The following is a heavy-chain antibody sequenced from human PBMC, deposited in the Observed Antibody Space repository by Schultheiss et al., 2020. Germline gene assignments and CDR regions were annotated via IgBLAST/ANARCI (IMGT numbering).Heavy chain of an antibody. CDR2: IYNTIT. D-gene: IGHD2-21*02. CDR3: AGGDSGIDI. J-gene: IGHJ3*02. V-gene: IGHV3-53*01. CDR1: EFSVSHNY. Sequence: GGSLRLSCAASEFSVSHNYMSWVRQAPGKGPEWVSGIYNTITSYPDSVKGRFTISRDNSKNTLYLHMNSLRAEDTAVYYCAGGDSGIDIWGQGTMVTVSS.